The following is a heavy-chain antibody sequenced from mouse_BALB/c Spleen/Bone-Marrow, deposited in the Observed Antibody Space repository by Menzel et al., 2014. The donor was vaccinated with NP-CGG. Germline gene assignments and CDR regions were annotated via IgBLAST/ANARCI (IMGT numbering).Heavy chain of an antibody. D-gene: IGHD1-1*01. CDR2: VNPYNGGT. V-gene: IGHV1-19*01. CDR1: GYTFTDYY. J-gene: IGHJ3*01. Sequence: VQLKESGPELVKPGASVKMSCKASGYTFTDYYMDWVKQSHGESFEWIGRVNPYNGGTSYNQKFKGKATLTVDKSSSTAYMELNSLTSEDSAVYYCARGSYYGSSYWFAYWGQGTLVNVSA. CDR3: ARGSYYGSSYWFAY.